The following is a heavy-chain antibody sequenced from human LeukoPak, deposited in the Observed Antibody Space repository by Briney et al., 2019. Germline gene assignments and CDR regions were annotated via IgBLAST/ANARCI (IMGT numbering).Heavy chain of an antibody. CDR1: GGSVINTNW. V-gene: IGHV4-4*02. Sequence: SETLSLTCGVSGGSVINTNWWTWVRQPPGEGLEWIGEVHRDGRTNYNPSLESRLTMSVDVSENQGSLKLTSVTAAATAVYYCAREGGFYRPLDYSGQGTLVTVSS. CDR2: VHRDGRT. CDR3: AREGGFYRPLDY. J-gene: IGHJ4*02.